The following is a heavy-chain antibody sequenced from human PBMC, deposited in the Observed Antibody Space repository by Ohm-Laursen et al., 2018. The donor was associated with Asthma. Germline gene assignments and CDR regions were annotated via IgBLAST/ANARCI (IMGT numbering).Heavy chain of an antibody. V-gene: IGHV4-34*01. J-gene: IGHJ6*02. CDR2: INHSGST. D-gene: IGHD3-10*01. CDR1: GGSFSGYY. Sequence: TLSLTCAVYGGSFSGYYWSWIRQPPGKGLEWIGEINHSGSTNYNPSLKSRVTISVDTSKNQFSLKLSSVTAADTAVYYCARGQATMVRGVIYYYYGMDVWGQGTTVTVSS. CDR3: ARGQATMVRGVIYYYYGMDV.